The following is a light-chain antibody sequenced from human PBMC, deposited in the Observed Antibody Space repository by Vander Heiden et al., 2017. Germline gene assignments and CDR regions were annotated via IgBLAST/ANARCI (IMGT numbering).Light chain of an antibody. V-gene: IGLV1-44*01. CDR3: ATWDDTLNGYV. Sequence: QSVLTQPLSASGTPGQRVTISCSGSNSNIGINAVKWYQQLPEAAPKLLIYGNNQRPSRVPDRFSGSKSGASASLAISGLQSEDEADYYCATWDDTLNGYVFGTGTKVTVL. J-gene: IGLJ1*01. CDR1: NSNIGINA. CDR2: GNN.